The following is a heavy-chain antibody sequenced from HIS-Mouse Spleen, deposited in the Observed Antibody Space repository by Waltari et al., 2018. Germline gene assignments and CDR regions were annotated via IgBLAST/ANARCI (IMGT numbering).Heavy chain of an antibody. J-gene: IGHJ4*02. CDR2: IYYSGST. CDR1: GGSLRSSSYY. V-gene: IGHV4-39*07. D-gene: IGHD1-26*01. Sequence: QLQLQESGPGLVKPSETLSLTCTVSGGSLRSSSYYWGWFRQPPGKGLEWIGSIYYSGSTYYNPSLKSRVTISVDTSKNQFSLKLSSVTAADTAVYYCARDRELYFDYWGQGTLVTVSS. CDR3: ARDRELYFDY.